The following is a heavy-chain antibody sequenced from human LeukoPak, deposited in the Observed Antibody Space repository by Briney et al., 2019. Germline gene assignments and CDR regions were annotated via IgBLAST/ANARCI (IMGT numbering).Heavy chain of an antibody. CDR1: GGSISSSSYY. D-gene: IGHD2-8*01. V-gene: IGHV4-39*01. J-gene: IGHJ4*02. Sequence: SETLSLTCTVSGGSISSSSYYWGWIRQPPGKGLEWIGSIYYSGSTYYNPSLKSRVTISVDTSRNQFSLKLNSVTAADTAVYYCARRDNGPFAYWGQGTLVTVSS. CDR2: IYYSGST. CDR3: ARRDNGPFAY.